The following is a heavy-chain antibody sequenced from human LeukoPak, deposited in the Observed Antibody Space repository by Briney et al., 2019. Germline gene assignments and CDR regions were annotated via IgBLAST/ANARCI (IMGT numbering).Heavy chain of an antibody. J-gene: IGHJ5*02. CDR3: AKEVVVSAAVGTVGFDP. D-gene: IGHD6-13*01. CDR2: VSGSCSRT. Sequence: TGGSLRLSCAAPGLTFSSYAMSWVRQAPAKGLEWVSAVSGSCSRTYYADSVKGRFTISRDNSKNTLYLRINSLRAEDTAVYYCAKEVVVSAAVGTVGFDPWGQGTLVIVSS. V-gene: IGHV3-23*01. CDR1: GLTFSSYA.